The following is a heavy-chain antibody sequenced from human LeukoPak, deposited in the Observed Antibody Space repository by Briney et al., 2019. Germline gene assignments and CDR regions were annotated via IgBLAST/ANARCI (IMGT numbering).Heavy chain of an antibody. V-gene: IGHV4-59*12. CDR1: GGSISSYF. CDR3: AREAGAYCSSTSCYTTWFDP. Sequence: SETLSLTCTVSGGSISSYFWSWIRQPPGKGLEWIGYIYYSGSTNYNPSLKSRVTISVDTSKNQFSLKLSSVTAADTAVYYCAREAGAYCSSTSCYTTWFDPWGQGTLVTVSS. CDR2: IYYSGST. J-gene: IGHJ5*02. D-gene: IGHD2-2*02.